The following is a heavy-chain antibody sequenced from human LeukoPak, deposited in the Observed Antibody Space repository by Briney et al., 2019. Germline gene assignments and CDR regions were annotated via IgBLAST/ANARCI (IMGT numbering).Heavy chain of an antibody. V-gene: IGHV7-4-1*02. J-gene: IGHJ4*02. CDR3: ARICLTGYAPISGYFDY. CDR2: INTNTGNP. D-gene: IGHD3-9*01. CDR1: GYTFTSYA. Sequence: ASVKVSCKASGYTFTSYAMNWVRQAPGQGLEWMGWINTNTGNPTYAQGFTGRFVFSLDTSVSTAYLQISSLKAEDTAVYYCARICLTGYAPISGYFDYWGQGTLVTVSS.